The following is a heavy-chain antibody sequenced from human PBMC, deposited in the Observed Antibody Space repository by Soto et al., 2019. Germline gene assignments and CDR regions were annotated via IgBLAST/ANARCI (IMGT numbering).Heavy chain of an antibody. D-gene: IGHD6-6*01. CDR3: ARVGGIGAPPGTDY. CDR1: GGIFSSYA. Sequence: QVQLVQSGAEVKKPGSSVKVSCKASGGIFSSYAISWLRQAPGQGRGWMGAVIPILGQAYYAQDLQDRVSITADESTRTTYMELSSLRSEDTAVYFCARVGGIGAPPGTDYWGQGTLVTVSS. CDR2: VIPILGQA. J-gene: IGHJ4*02. V-gene: IGHV1-69*01.